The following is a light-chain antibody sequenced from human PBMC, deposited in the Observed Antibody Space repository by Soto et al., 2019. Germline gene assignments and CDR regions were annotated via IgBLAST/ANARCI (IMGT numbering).Light chain of an antibody. CDR3: QQYNNLYT. CDR2: KAS. CDR1: QSIRSW. Sequence: DLQMTQSPSTLSAYKGDRVTITCRASQSIRSWLAWYQQKPGKAPKLLIYKASSLESGVPSRFSGSGSGTEFSLTISSLQPDDFATYYCQQYNNLYTFGQGTKLEIK. J-gene: IGKJ2*01. V-gene: IGKV1-5*03.